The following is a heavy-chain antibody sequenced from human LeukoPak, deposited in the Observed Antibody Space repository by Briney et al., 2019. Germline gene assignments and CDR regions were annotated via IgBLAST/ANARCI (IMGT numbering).Heavy chain of an antibody. D-gene: IGHD2-2*01. V-gene: IGHV1-69*01. J-gene: IGHJ3*02. CDR2: IIPIFGTA. CDR1: GGTFSSYA. CDR3: ARGGSSYLGAFDI. Sequence: GSSVKVSCKDSGGTFSSYAISWVRQAPGQGLEWMGGIIPIFGTANYAQKFQGRVTITADESTSTAYMELSSLRSEDTAVYYCARGGSSYLGAFDIWGQGTMVTVSS.